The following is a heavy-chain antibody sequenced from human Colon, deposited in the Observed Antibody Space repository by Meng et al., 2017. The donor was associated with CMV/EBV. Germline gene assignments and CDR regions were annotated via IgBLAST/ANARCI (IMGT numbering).Heavy chain of an antibody. CDR1: GNTFSNAW. D-gene: IGHD6-13*01. CDR3: AAITAATVTLYGMDV. J-gene: IGHJ6*02. V-gene: IGHV3-15*01. Sequence: GGSLRLSCTASGNTFSNAWMSWVRQAPGKGLEWIGRIKSKIDGETTDYAAFVKGRFTISRDDSKNTLYLQMNSLKTEDTAVYYCAAITAATVTLYGMDVWGQGTTVTVSS. CDR2: IKSKIDGETT.